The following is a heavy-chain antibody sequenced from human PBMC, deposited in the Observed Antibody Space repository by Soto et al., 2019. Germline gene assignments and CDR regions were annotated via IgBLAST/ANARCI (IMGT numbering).Heavy chain of an antibody. CDR2: ISAYNGNT. J-gene: IGHJ3*02. CDR3: ARGHIVVVTAILFAFDI. CDR1: GYTFTSYG. V-gene: IGHV1-18*01. D-gene: IGHD2-21*02. Sequence: QVQLVQSGAEVKKPGASVKVSCKASGYTFTSYGISWVRQAPGQGLEWMGWISAYNGNTNYAQKLQGRVTMTTDTSTSKAYIELRSLRSDDTAVYYCARGHIVVVTAILFAFDIWGQGTMVTVSS.